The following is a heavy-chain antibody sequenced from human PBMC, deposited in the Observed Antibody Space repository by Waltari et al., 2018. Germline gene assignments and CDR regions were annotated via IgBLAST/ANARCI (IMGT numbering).Heavy chain of an antibody. CDR1: GGSFSGYY. J-gene: IGHJ4*02. CDR2: INHSGST. V-gene: IGHV4-34*01. CDR3: ARGLYSSSWYY. D-gene: IGHD6-13*01. Sequence: QVQLQQWGAGLLKPSETLSLTCAVYGGSFSGYYWSWIRQPPGKGLEWIGEINHSGSTNYNPSLKSRVTISVDTSKNQFSLKLSSVTAADTAVYYCARGLYSSSWYYWGQGTLVTVSS.